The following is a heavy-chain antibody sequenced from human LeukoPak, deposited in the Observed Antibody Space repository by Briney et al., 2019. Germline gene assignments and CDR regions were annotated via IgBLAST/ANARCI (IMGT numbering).Heavy chain of an antibody. Sequence: SETLSLTCTVSGGSISSSSYYWGWIRQPPGKGLEWIGSIYYSGSTYYNPSLKSRVTISVDTSKNQFSLKLSSVTAADTAVYYCARRGRLLEARYMDVWGKGTTVTVSS. D-gene: IGHD3-3*01. CDR2: IYYSGST. V-gene: IGHV4-39*01. CDR3: ARRGRLLEARYMDV. CDR1: GGSISSSSYY. J-gene: IGHJ6*03.